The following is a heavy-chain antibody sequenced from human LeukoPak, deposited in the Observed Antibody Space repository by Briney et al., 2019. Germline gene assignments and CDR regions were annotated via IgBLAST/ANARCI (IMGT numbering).Heavy chain of an antibody. D-gene: IGHD3-10*01. CDR1: GFTFSSYA. V-gene: IGHV3-7*01. Sequence: PGGSLRLSCAASGFTFSSYAMSWVRQAPGQGLEWVANIKQDGSEKYYVDSVKGRFTISRDNAKNSVYLQMSSLRAEDTAVYYCARQLGVSGSDWGQGTLVTVSS. CDR3: ARQLGVSGSD. J-gene: IGHJ4*02. CDR2: IKQDGSEK.